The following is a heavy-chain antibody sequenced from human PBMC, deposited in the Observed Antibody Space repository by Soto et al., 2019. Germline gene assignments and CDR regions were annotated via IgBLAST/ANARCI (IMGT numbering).Heavy chain of an antibody. CDR2: ISAYNGNT. CDR1: GYTFTSYG. D-gene: IGHD3-3*01. J-gene: IGHJ6*02. V-gene: IGHV1-18*04. CDR3: ARALMYYDFWSGYKYYYGMDV. Sequence: ASVEVSCKASGYTFTSYGISWVRQAPGQGLEWMGWISAYNGNTNYAQKLQGRVTMTTDTSTSTAYMELRSLRSDDTAVYYCARALMYYDFWSGYKYYYGMDVWGQGTTVTVS.